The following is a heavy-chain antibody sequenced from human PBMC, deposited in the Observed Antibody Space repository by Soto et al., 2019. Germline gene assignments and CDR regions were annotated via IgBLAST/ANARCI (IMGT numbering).Heavy chain of an antibody. CDR2: INSDGSNT. CDR1: KFTFSSYW. CDR3: ASWVGYCSGSTCSDAFDI. D-gene: IGHD2-15*01. Sequence: EVQLVESGGGLVQPGGSLRLSCATSKFTFSSYWMHWVRQGPGKGLVWVSRINSDGSNTDYADSVKGRFTISRDNAKNTLYRQMNSLRAEDTAVYYCASWVGYCSGSTCSDAFDIWGQGTMVTVSS. V-gene: IGHV3-74*01. J-gene: IGHJ3*02.